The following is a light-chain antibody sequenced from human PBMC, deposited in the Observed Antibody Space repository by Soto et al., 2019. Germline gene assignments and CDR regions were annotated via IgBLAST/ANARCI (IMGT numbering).Light chain of an antibody. J-gene: IGLJ7*01. CDR3: QVWDSSSDHPV. CDR1: NIGSKS. V-gene: IGLV3-21*04. Sequence: SYELTQPPSVSVAPGKTARITCGGNNIGSKSVHWYQQKPGQAPVLVIYYDNDRPSGIPERFSGSNPGNTATLTISRVEAGDEADYYCQVWDSSSDHPVFGGGTQLTVL. CDR2: YDN.